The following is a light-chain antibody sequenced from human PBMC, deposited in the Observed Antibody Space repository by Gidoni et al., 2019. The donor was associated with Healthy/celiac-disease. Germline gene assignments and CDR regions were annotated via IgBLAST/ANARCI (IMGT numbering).Light chain of an antibody. V-gene: IGLV1-47*02. Sequence: QSVLTQPPSASGTPGQRVTISCSGSSSNIGSNYVYCYQQLPGTAPKLLLYSNNQRPSGVPDRFSGSKSGTSASLAISGLRSEDEADYYCAAWDDSLSGWVFGGGTKLTVL. CDR2: SNN. J-gene: IGLJ3*02. CDR1: SSNIGSNY. CDR3: AAWDDSLSGWV.